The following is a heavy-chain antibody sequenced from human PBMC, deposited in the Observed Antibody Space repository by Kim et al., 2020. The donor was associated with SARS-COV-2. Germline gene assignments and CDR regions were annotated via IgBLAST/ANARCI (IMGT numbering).Heavy chain of an antibody. D-gene: IGHD6-6*01. J-gene: IGHJ4*02. V-gene: IGHV3-30*02. Sequence: YHAHSVQRRFTISRDLSENTVYLQLNSLTTDATAVYYCAKDLFVHGNPYYSWGQGTLVTVSS. CDR3: AKDLFVHGNPYYS.